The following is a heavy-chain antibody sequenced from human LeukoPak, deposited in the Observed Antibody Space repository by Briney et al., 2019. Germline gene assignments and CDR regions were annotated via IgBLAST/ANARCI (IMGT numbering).Heavy chain of an antibody. CDR2: VSYGGST. CDR3: ARQALWFFDH. D-gene: IGHD2-21*01. Sequence: SQTLSLTCTVSGGSISSNSNYWAWIRQPPGRGLEWIGSVSYGGSTYYSPSLESRVTISVDTSKNQFSLKLSSVTAADTAVYYCARQALWFFDHWGQGTLVTVSS. V-gene: IGHV4-39*01. CDR1: GGSISSNSNY. J-gene: IGHJ4*02.